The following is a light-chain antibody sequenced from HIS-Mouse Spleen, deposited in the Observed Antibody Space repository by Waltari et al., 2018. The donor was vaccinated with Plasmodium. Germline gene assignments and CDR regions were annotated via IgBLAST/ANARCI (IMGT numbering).Light chain of an antibody. CDR2: EDS. CDR3: YSTDSSGNHRV. CDR1: ALPKKY. V-gene: IGLV3-10*01. Sequence: SHELTQPPSVSVSPGQPARITCPGDALPKKYAYWYQQKSGQAPVLVFYEDSKRPSGPPERFSGSSSGTMATLTISGAQVEDEADYYCYSTDSSGNHRVFGGGTKLTVL. J-gene: IGLJ3*02.